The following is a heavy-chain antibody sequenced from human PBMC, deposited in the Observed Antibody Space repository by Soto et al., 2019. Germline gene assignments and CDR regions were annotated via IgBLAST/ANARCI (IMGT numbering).Heavy chain of an antibody. D-gene: IGHD1-1*01. J-gene: IGHJ4*02. CDR1: GGTFSSYT. CDR2: IIPILGIA. V-gene: IGHV1-69*08. CDR3: ARDRQDNWNDGYFDY. Sequence: QVQLVQSGAEVKKPGSSVKVSCKASGGTFSSYTISWVRQAPGQGLEWMGRIIPILGIANYAQKFQGRVTSPVDLSTXTAYMELSSLRSEDTAVYYCARDRQDNWNDGYFDYWGQGTLVTVSS.